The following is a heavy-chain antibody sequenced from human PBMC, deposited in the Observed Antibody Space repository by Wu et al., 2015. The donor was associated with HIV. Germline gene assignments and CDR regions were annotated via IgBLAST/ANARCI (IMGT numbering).Heavy chain of an antibody. CDR3: NRGMQRWISDAFDI. J-gene: IGHJ3*02. CDR2: INPSSGTT. V-gene: IGHV1-46*03. CDR1: GHALSYLF. Sequence: QAQLVQSGAEVKKPGDSMNISCKASGHALSYLFYTLGATDPWTRALSGVGLINPSSGTTFYAENFQGRVTLTRDTSTSTVYMQLGSLRSEDAAVYFCNRGMQRWISDAFDIWGQGTMVTVSS. D-gene: IGHD2-2*03.